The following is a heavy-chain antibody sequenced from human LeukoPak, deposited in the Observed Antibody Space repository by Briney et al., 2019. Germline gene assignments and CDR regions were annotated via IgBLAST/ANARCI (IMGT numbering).Heavy chain of an antibody. Sequence: SETLSLTCTVSGGSISSYYWSWIRQPPGKGLEWIGYIYYSGSTNYNPSLKSRVTISVDTSKNQFSLKLSSVTAADTAVYYCARGTTYYYGSGSYYKRYYFDYWGQGTLVTVSS. D-gene: IGHD3-10*01. CDR1: GGSISSYY. V-gene: IGHV4-59*01. J-gene: IGHJ4*02. CDR3: ARGTTYYYGSGSYYKRYYFDY. CDR2: IYYSGST.